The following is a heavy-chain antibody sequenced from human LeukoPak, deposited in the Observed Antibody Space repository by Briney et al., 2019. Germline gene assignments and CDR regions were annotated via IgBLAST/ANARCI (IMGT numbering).Heavy chain of an antibody. CDR3: ARDSCGGGGCHFWYFDL. D-gene: IGHD6-19*01. J-gene: IGHJ2*01. Sequence: GGSLRLSCAASGSTFSTYGMHWVRQAPGKGLGWVAVISYDGSNKYYADSVKGRFTISRDNSKNTLYLQMNSLRAEDTAVYYCARDSCGGGGCHFWYFDLWGRGTLVTVSS. CDR1: GSTFSTYG. V-gene: IGHV3-30*03. CDR2: ISYDGSNK.